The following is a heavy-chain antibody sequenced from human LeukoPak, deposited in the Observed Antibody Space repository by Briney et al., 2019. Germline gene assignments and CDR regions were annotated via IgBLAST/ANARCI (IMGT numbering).Heavy chain of an antibody. J-gene: IGHJ4*02. V-gene: IGHV3-15*01. Sequence: GGSLRLSCAASGFTFSSYSMNWVRQAPGKRLEWVGRIKSKTDGGTTDYAAPVKGRFTISRDDSKNTLYLQMNSLKTEDTAVYYCTTDRHYYDSSGYYYWGQGTLVTVSS. CDR1: GFTFSSYS. CDR2: IKSKTDGGTT. D-gene: IGHD3-22*01. CDR3: TTDRHYYDSSGYYY.